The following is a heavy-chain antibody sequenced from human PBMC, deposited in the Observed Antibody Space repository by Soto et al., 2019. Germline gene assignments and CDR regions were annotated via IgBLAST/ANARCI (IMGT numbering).Heavy chain of an antibody. CDR2: ISAYNGNT. J-gene: IGHJ4*02. CDR1: GYTFTSYG. D-gene: IGHD3-3*01. V-gene: IGHV1-18*01. CDR3: AREADFWSGYYQFDY. Sequence: GASVKVSCKASGYTFTSYGISWVRQAPGQGLEWMGWISAYNGNTNYAQKHQGRVTITTDTSTSTAYMEMRSLRSDDTAVYYCAREADFWSGYYQFDYWGQGTLVTVSS.